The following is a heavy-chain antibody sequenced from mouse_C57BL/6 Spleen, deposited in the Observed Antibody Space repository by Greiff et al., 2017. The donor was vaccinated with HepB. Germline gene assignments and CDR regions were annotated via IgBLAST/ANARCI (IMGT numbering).Heavy chain of an antibody. J-gene: IGHJ2*01. Sequence: VQLQQSGPELVKPGASVKISCKASGYTFTDYYMNWVKQSHGKSLEWIGDINPNNGGTSYNQKFKGKATLTVDKSSSTAYMELRSLTSEDSAVYYCERLGNDYRDYWGQGTTLTVSS. D-gene: IGHD2-4*01. V-gene: IGHV1-26*01. CDR2: INPNNGGT. CDR3: ERLGNDYRDY. CDR1: GYTFTDYY.